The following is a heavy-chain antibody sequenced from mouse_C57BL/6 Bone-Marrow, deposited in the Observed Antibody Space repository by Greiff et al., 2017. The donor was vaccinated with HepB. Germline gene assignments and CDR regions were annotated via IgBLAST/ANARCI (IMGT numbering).Heavy chain of an antibody. J-gene: IGHJ3*01. CDR3: AREGGGFAY. Sequence: EVNLVESGGGLVKPGGSLKLSCAASGFTFSSYAMSWVRQTPEKRLEWVATISDGGSYTYYPDNVKGRFTISRDNAKNNLYLQMSHLKSEDTAMYYCAREGGGFAYWGQGTLVTVSA. CDR1: GFTFSSYA. CDR2: ISDGGSYT. V-gene: IGHV5-4*01.